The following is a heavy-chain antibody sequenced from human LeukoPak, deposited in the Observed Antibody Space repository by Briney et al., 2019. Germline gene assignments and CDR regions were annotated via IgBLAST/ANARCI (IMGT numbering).Heavy chain of an antibody. CDR1: GFTFSSYA. J-gene: IGHJ3*02. CDR2: ISGSGGST. D-gene: IGHD2-15*01. Sequence: GGSLRLSCAASGFTFSSYAMSWARQAPGKGLEWVSAISGSGGSTYYADSVKGRFTISRDNSKNTLYLQMNSLRAEDTAVYYCANLKVVADAFDIWGQGTMVTVSS. CDR3: ANLKVVADAFDI. V-gene: IGHV3-23*01.